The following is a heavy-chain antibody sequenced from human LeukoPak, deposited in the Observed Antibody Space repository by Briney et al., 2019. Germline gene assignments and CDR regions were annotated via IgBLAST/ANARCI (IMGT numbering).Heavy chain of an antibody. V-gene: IGHV1-69*13. Sequence: SVKVSCKASGGTFSSYAISWVRQAPGQGLEWKGGIIPIFGTANYAQKFQGRVTITADESTSTAYMELSSLRSEDTAVYYCATFRAHNYDFWSGYLDYWGQGTLVTVSS. CDR1: GGTFSSYA. J-gene: IGHJ4*02. CDR2: IIPIFGTA. D-gene: IGHD3-3*01. CDR3: ATFRAHNYDFWSGYLDY.